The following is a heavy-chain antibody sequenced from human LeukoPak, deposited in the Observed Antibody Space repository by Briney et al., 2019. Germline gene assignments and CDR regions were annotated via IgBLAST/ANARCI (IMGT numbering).Heavy chain of an antibody. CDR3: ARVGSAWYWYFDL. CDR1: GFPFSSYG. J-gene: IGHJ2*01. Sequence: PGGSLRLSCAASGFPFSSYGMHWVRQAPGKGLEWVAFIPYDGSDKFYADSVKGRFTISRDNSKNTLYLQMNSLRAEDTAVYYCARVGSAWYWYFDLWGRGTLVTVSS. V-gene: IGHV3-30*02. D-gene: IGHD6-19*01. CDR2: IPYDGSDK.